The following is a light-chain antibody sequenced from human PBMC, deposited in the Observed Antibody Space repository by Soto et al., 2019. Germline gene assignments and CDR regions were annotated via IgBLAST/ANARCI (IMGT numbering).Light chain of an antibody. J-gene: IGKJ4*02. CDR1: QKFSSSY. V-gene: IGKV3-20*01. Sequence: ASQKFSSSYLAWYQQKPGQAPRLLIYGASSRATGISDRFSGSGSGTEFSVSSLGLPAEEFLGYFCHQDGISGALGGGTKVDIK. CDR3: HQDGISGA. CDR2: GAS.